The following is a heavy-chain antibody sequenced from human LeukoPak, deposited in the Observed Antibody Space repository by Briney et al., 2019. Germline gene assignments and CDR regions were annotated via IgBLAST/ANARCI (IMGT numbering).Heavy chain of an antibody. D-gene: IGHD6-13*01. CDR2: IYYSGST. CDR1: GGSISSYY. J-gene: IGHJ5*02. CDR3: ARDSAASQSYNWFDP. Sequence: PSETLSLTCTVSGGSISSYYWSWIRQPPGKGLEWIGYIYYSGSTNYNPSLKSRVTISVDTSKNQFSLTLSSVTAADTAVYYCARDSAASQSYNWFDPWGQGTLVTVSS. V-gene: IGHV4-59*12.